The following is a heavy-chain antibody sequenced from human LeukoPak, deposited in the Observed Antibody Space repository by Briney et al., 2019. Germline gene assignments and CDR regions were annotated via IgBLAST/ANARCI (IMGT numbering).Heavy chain of an antibody. Sequence: GGSLRLSCAASGFTVSGNYTSWVRQAPGKGLEWVSIIYSGDSTYYADSVKGRFTISRDNSKNTLYLQMNSLRAEDTAVYYCARVFWEKDGFIGAFDIWGQGTMVTVPS. J-gene: IGHJ3*02. CDR3: ARVFWEKDGFIGAFDI. CDR2: IYSGDST. D-gene: IGHD3-3*01. CDR1: GFTVSGNY. V-gene: IGHV3-66*01.